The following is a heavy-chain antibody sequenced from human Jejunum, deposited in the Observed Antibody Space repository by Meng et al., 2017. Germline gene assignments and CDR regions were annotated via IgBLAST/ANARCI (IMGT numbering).Heavy chain of an antibody. D-gene: IGHD2-2*01. J-gene: IGHJ4*02. Sequence: GSLRLSCTVSGDSIKGRHYYWGWIRQPPGKGLEWIGSLYDSGSPFYNPSLKSRVDISLDTANNQFSLELRSVTAADTAVYYCARDISISWFYYWSQGTLVTVSS. CDR3: ARDISISWFYY. CDR2: LYDSGSP. CDR1: GDSIKGRHYY. V-gene: IGHV4-39*07.